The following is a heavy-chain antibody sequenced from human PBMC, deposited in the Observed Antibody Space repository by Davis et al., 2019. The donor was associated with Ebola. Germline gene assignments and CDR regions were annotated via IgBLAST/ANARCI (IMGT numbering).Heavy chain of an antibody. D-gene: IGHD2-15*01. CDR3: ARDRSKVVVAATTGYYGMDV. J-gene: IGHJ6*02. CDR2: LIPIFGTA. V-gene: IGHV1-69*06. CDR1: GGTFSSYS. Sequence: SVKVSCKASGGTFSSYSISWVRQAPGQGLEWMGGLIPIFGTANYAQKFQGRVTITADKSTSTAYMELSSLRSEDTAVYYCARDRSKVVVAATTGYYGMDVWGQGTTVTVSS.